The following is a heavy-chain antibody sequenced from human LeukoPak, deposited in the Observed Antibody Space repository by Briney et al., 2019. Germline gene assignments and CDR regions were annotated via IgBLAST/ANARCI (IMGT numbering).Heavy chain of an antibody. J-gene: IGHJ4*02. D-gene: IGHD3-22*01. Sequence: ASVKVSCKASGYTFTSNYIHWVRQAPGQGLEWMGMIYPRDGSTSYAQKFQGRVTVTRDTSTSTVHMELSGLRSEDTAVYYCARELRGYYDSSGYFDYWGQGTLVTVSS. CDR2: IYPRDGST. CDR1: GYTFTSNY. CDR3: ARELRGYYDSSGYFDY. V-gene: IGHV1-46*01.